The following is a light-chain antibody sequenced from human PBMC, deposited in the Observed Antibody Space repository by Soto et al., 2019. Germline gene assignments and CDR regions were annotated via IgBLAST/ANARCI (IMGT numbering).Light chain of an antibody. CDR2: EVT. V-gene: IGLV2-8*01. J-gene: IGLJ1*01. CDR1: SSDVGSYNY. CDR3: TSYAGSNNFGI. Sequence: QSVLTQPPSASGSPGQSVTISCTGTSSDVGSYNYVSWYQQHPGKAPKLMIYEVTKRPSGVPDRFSGSKSGNTASLTVSGLQAEDEADYYCTSYAGSNNFGIFGTGTRSPS.